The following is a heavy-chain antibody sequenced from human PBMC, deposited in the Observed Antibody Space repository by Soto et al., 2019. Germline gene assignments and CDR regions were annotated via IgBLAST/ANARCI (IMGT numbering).Heavy chain of an antibody. Sequence: QVQLVQSGAEVRKPGASVKVSCKASGYALTSSGITWVRQAPGQGLEWMGWISEYNGNIDYAEKFQTRVALPTDTSTGTAFMELRDLRSDDTAVYYCARRSTDTAFWYFDLWGRGTLVTVSS. CDR2: ISEYNGNI. J-gene: IGHJ2*01. V-gene: IGHV1-18*04. D-gene: IGHD3-3*02. CDR3: ARRSTDTAFWYFDL. CDR1: GYALTSSG.